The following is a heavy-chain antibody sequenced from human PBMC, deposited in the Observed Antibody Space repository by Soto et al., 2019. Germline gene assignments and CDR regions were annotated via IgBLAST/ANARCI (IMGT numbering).Heavy chain of an antibody. CDR2: ISYEGINT. V-gene: IGHV3-30-3*01. D-gene: IGHD2-2*01. Sequence: QVQLVESGGGVVQPGRSLRLSCAASGFAFSSNAMHWVRQAPGKGLEWVAVISYEGINTYYADSMKGRFTISRDNSKNTLYLQMNSLRVEDTATYFCARVPDFRYCSTGTCYPDSWGQGTLVTVSS. CDR3: ARVPDFRYCSTGTCYPDS. J-gene: IGHJ4*02. CDR1: GFAFSSNA.